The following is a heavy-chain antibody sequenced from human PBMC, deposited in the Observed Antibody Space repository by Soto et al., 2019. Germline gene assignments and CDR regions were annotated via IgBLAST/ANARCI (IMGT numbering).Heavy chain of an antibody. V-gene: IGHV3-23*01. J-gene: IGHJ4*02. CDR3: ARDRSYYDSSGSYSPPY. CDR2: ITGGGENT. Sequence: GGSLRLSCAASGFTFSSYAMSWVRQAPGKGLEWVSSITGGGENTHYADSVKGRFTISRDNSKNTLYLQMNSLRAEDTAVYYCARDRSYYDSSGSYSPPYWGQGTLVTVSS. CDR1: GFTFSSYA. D-gene: IGHD3-22*01.